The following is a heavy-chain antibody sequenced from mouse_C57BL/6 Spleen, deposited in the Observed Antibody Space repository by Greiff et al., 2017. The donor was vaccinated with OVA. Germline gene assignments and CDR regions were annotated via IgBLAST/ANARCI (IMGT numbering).Heavy chain of an antibody. D-gene: IGHD1-1*01. CDR2: IDPSDSYT. CDR1: GYTFTSYW. CDR3: ARQDYYGSSYEYFDV. J-gene: IGHJ1*03. Sequence: QVHVKQPGAELVMPGASVKLSCKASGYTFTSYWMHWVKQRPGQGLEWIGEIDPSDSYTNYNQKFKGKSTLTVDKSSSTAYMQLSSLTSEDSAVYYCARQDYYGSSYEYFDVWGTGTTVTVSS. V-gene: IGHV1-69*01.